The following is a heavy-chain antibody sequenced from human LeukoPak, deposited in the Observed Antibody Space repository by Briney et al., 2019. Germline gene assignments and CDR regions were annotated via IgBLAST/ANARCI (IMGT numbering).Heavy chain of an antibody. J-gene: IGHJ4*02. CDR2: INHSGST. CDR3: ARGVYTVTFFDY. CDR1: GGSFSGYH. Sequence: SETLSLTCAVYGGSFSGYHWSWIRQPPGKGLEWIGEINHSGSTNYNPSLKSRVTISVDTSKNQFSLKLSSVTAADTAVYYCARGVYTVTFFDYWGQGTLVTVSS. V-gene: IGHV4-34*01. D-gene: IGHD4-17*01.